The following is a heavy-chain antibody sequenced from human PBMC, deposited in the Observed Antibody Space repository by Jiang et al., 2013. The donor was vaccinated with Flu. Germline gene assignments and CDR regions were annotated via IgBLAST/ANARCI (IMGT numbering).Heavy chain of an antibody. V-gene: IGHV4-34*01. CDR3: ARGRVVVVVAATRLGNWFDP. J-gene: IGHJ5*02. D-gene: IGHD2-15*01. Sequence: LLKPSETLSLTCAVYGGSFSGYYWSWIRQPPGKGLEWIGEINHSGSTNYNPSLKSRVTISVDTSKNQLSLKLSSVTAADTAVYYCARGRVVVVVAATRLGNWFDPWGQGTLVTVSS. CDR2: INHSGST. CDR1: GGSFSGYY.